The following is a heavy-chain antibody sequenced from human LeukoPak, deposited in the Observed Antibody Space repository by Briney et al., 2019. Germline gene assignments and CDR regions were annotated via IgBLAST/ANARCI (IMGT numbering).Heavy chain of an antibody. D-gene: IGHD2-8*02. Sequence: GGSLRLSCGASGFTFSSSAMHWVRQGPGKGLEWVAYIAHHGNNKYYADSVKGRFTISRDNSKGSLYLQMNSLRADDTAVYYCAKDGSWSCTDWGQGTLVRVSP. V-gene: IGHV3-30*02. CDR2: IAHHGNNK. CDR3: AKDGSWSCTD. CDR1: GFTFSSSA. J-gene: IGHJ4*02.